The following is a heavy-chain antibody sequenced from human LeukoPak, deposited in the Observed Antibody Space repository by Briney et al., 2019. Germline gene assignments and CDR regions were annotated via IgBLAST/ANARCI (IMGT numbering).Heavy chain of an antibody. J-gene: IGHJ3*02. V-gene: IGHV3-48*03. CDR2: VSSSGSTI. D-gene: IGHD3-10*01. CDR1: GFTFSSYE. Sequence: PGGSLRLSCAASGFTFSSYEMNWVRQAPGKGLEWVSYVSSSGSTIYYADSVKGRFTIFRDNAKNSLYLQMNSLRAEDTAVYYRARGSGSYYTHAFDIWGQGTMVTVSS. CDR3: ARGSGSYYTHAFDI.